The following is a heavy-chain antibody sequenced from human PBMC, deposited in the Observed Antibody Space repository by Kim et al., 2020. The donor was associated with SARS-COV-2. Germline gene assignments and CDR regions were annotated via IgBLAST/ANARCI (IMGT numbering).Heavy chain of an antibody. Sequence: SETLSLTCTVSGGSISSSFNYWGWIRQPPGKGLEWIGSVYHSGSTYDRPSLKSRVTVSVDTSKNEFSLQVTSVTAADTAVYFCARLPHDSSGYVDCWGQGILVTVSS. J-gene: IGHJ4*02. CDR1: GGSISSSFNY. D-gene: IGHD3-22*01. V-gene: IGHV4-39*01. CDR2: VYHSGST. CDR3: ARLPHDSSGYVDC.